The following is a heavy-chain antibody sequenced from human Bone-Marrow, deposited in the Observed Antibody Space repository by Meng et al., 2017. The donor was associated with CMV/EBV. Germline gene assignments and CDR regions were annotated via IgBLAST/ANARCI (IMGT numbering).Heavy chain of an antibody. CDR1: GGTFSGYY. CDR2: INHSGST. Sequence: SETLSLTCAVYGGTFSGYYWSWIRQAPGKGLEWIGEINHSGSTNYNPSPKSRVTISVDTSKNQFYPKLMSVNAADTAVYYCARGGNSVVVPAAIRRQHYFDYWGQGTLVTVSS. V-gene: IGHV4-34*01. D-gene: IGHD2-2*01. J-gene: IGHJ4*02. CDR3: ARGGNSVVVPAAIRRQHYFDY.